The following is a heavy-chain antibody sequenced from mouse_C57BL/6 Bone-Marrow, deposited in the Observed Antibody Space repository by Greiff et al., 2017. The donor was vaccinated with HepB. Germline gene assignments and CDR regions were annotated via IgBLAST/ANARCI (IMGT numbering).Heavy chain of an antibody. J-gene: IGHJ3*01. V-gene: IGHV1-62-2*01. CDR1: GYTFTEYT. CDR2: FYPGSGSI. CDR3: ARHENLGRGFAY. D-gene: IGHD4-1*01. Sequence: QVHVKQSGAELVKPGASVKLSCKASGYTFTEYTIHWVKQRSGQGLEWIGWFYPGSGSIKYNEKFKDKATLTADKSSSTVYMERSRLTSEDSAVYFCARHENLGRGFAYWGQGTLVTVSA.